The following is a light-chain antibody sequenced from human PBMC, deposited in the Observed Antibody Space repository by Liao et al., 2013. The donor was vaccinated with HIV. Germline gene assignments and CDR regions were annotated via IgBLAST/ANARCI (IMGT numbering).Light chain of an antibody. CDR3: QTWDRTTYV. Sequence: SYELTQPPSVSVSPGQTATITCSGDYLTDKYASWYQHKPGQAPVLVIYQDNKRPSGIPERFSGSNSGNTATLTISGTQAVDEADYYCQTWDRTTYVFGSGTKVTVL. J-gene: IGLJ1*01. V-gene: IGLV3-1*01. CDR1: YLTDKY. CDR2: QDN.